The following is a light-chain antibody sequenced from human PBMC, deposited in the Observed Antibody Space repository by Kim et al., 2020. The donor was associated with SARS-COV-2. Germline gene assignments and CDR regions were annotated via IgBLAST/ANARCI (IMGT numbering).Light chain of an antibody. CDR1: QSVSSSY. CDR3: QQDFNLLT. Sequence: PGERVTLSCRASQSVSSSYLTWYQQKPGQAPRLLIYGASSRATGIPARFSGSGSGTDFTLTISSLQPEDFAVYYCQQDFNLLTFGGGTKVDIK. CDR2: GAS. V-gene: IGKV3D-7*01. J-gene: IGKJ4*01.